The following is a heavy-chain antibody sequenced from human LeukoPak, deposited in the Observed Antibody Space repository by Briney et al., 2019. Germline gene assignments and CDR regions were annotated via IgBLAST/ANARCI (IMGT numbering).Heavy chain of an antibody. D-gene: IGHD1-26*01. CDR3: AGRQRGISGSYYDY. V-gene: IGHV1-3*01. J-gene: IGHJ4*02. CDR1: GYTFTSYA. Sequence: ASVKVSCKASGYTFTSYAMHWVRQAPGQRLEWMGWINAGNGNTKYSQKFQGRVTITRDTSANTAYMELSSLRSEDTAVYYCAGRQRGISGSYYDYWGQGTLVTVSS. CDR2: INAGNGNT.